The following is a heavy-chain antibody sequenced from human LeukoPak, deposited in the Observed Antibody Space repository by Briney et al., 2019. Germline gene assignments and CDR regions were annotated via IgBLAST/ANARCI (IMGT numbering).Heavy chain of an antibody. D-gene: IGHD3-9*01. V-gene: IGHV3-33*01. CDR3: ARSTSRENDIYHFDF. J-gene: IGHJ4*02. Sequence: GRSLRLSCSAPGFTFSSYGMHWVRQAPGQGLEWVAVVWYDGINKYYADSVKGRFTISRDNSKNTLYLQMNSLRAEDTAVYYCARSTSRENDIYHFDFWGQGTLVTVSS. CDR2: VWYDGINK. CDR1: GFTFSSYG.